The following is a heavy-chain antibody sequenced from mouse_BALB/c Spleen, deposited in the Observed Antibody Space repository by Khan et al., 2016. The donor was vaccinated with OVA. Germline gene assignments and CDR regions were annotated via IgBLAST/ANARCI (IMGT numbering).Heavy chain of an antibody. CDR2: INPRSGSS. D-gene: IGHD2-14*01. CDR3: ARRTTGYAMDY. V-gene: IGHV1-4*01. Sequence: QIQLVQSGADLARPGASVKLSCKASGYTFTSHTMHWVKQSPGQGLEWIRYINPRSGSSNYNQKFNDKATLTADKSSSTAYLQLSSLTSEDSAVYYCARRTTGYAMDYWGQGTSVTVSS. CDR1: GYTFTSHT. J-gene: IGHJ4*01.